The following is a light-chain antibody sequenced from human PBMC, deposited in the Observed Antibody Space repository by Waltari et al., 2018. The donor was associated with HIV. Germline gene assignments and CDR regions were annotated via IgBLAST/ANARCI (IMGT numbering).Light chain of an antibody. Sequence: QSALTQPPSASGSLGQSVTISCTGSSSDVGRYDYVSWYQQHPTKAPKLLIFEVNKWPSGVPDRFSGSKSGNTASLTVSGLQAEDEAEYSCSSYAGINPVIFGGGTTLTVL. CDR2: EVN. J-gene: IGLJ2*01. CDR3: SSYAGINPVI. CDR1: SSDVGRYDY. V-gene: IGLV2-8*01.